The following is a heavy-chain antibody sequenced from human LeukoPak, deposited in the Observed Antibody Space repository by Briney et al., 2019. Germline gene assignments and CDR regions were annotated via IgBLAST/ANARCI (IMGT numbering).Heavy chain of an antibody. CDR1: GFTFSSYW. CDR3: GSPSRGY. CDR2: INQDGREK. Sequence: GGSLRLSCAASGFTFSSYWMSWVRQAPGKGLEWVANINQDGREKYYVDSVKGRFTITRDNAKNSLYLQMNSLRAEDTAVYFCGSPSRGYWGQGSLVTVSS. V-gene: IGHV3-7*01. J-gene: IGHJ4*02.